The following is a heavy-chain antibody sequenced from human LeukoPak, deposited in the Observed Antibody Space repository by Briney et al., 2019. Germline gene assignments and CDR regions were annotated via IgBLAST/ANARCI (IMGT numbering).Heavy chain of an antibody. V-gene: IGHV4-38-2*02. D-gene: IGHD6-19*01. J-gene: IGHJ6*03. Sequence: SETLSLTCTVSGYSISSGYYWGWIRQPPGKGLEWIGSIYHSGSTYYNPSLKSRVTISVDTSKNQFSLKVSSVTAADTAVYYCARSGYSSGWNYFHYYMDVWGKGTTVTVSS. CDR3: ARSGYSSGWNYFHYYMDV. CDR1: GYSISSGYY. CDR2: IYHSGST.